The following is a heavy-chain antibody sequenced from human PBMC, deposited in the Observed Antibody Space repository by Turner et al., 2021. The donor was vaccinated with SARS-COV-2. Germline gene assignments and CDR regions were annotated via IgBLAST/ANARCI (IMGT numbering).Heavy chain of an antibody. CDR2: IWYAGSDK. CDR3: ARDGGTGTTFPFFDY. J-gene: IGHJ4*02. D-gene: IGHD1-7*01. V-gene: IGHV3-33*01. CDR1: VVPFSCYG. Sequence: QVPLGESGGGVVPPGRSLRLSCAAYVVPFSCYGMHWVRQAPGRGLEWVAVIWYAGSDKYYADSVKGRFTISRDNSKNTLYLQRNSLRAEDTALYYCARDGGTGTTFPFFDYWGQGTLVTVSS.